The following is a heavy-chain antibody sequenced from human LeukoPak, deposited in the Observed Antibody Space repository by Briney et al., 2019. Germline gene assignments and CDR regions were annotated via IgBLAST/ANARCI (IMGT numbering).Heavy chain of an antibody. Sequence: GGSLRLSCAASGFTFSSYWMYWVRQVPGKGLVWVSRINSDGSSTNYADSVKGRFTISRDNAKNTLYLQMNSLRAENTAVYYCAREYTVPDYFDSWGQGALVTVSS. CDR2: INSDGSST. J-gene: IGHJ4*02. CDR3: AREYTVPDYFDS. V-gene: IGHV3-74*01. CDR1: GFTFSSYW. D-gene: IGHD2-2*02.